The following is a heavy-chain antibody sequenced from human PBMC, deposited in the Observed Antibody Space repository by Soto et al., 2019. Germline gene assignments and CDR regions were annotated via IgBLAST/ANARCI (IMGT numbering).Heavy chain of an antibody. CDR3: ARHGGSGSYPDDYYYYGMDV. CDR2: IYPGDSDT. V-gene: IGHV5-51*01. J-gene: IGHJ6*02. Sequence: PGESLKISCKGSGYSFTSYWIGWVRQMPGKGLEWMGIIYPGDSDTRYSPSFQGQVTISADKSISTAYLQWSSLKASDTAMYYCARHGGSGSYPDDYYYYGMDVWGQGTTVTVSS. CDR1: GYSFTSYW. D-gene: IGHD3-10*01.